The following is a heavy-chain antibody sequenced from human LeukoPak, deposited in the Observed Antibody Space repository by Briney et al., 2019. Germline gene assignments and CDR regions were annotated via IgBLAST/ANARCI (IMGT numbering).Heavy chain of an antibody. V-gene: IGHV4-34*01. D-gene: IGHD3-22*01. CDR2: INHSGST. CDR3: ARHQLDYYDSSGYYY. Sequence: PSETLSLTCAVYGGSFSGYYWSWIRQPPGKGLEWIGEINHSGSTNYNPSLKSRVTISVDTSKNQFSLKLSSVTAADTAVYYCARHQLDYYDSSGYYYWGQGTLVTVSS. J-gene: IGHJ4*02. CDR1: GGSFSGYY.